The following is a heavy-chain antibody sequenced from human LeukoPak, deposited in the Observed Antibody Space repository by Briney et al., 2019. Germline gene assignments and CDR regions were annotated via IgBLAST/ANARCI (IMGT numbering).Heavy chain of an antibody. D-gene: IGHD6-13*01. J-gene: IGHJ4*02. CDR3: AKDPPSSSWYYFDY. V-gene: IGHV3-23*01. CDR2: ISGSGGST. Sequence: GGSLRLSCAASGFTFSSYAMSWVRQAPGKGLEWVSLISGSGGSTYYADSVKGRFTISRDNSKNTLYLQMSSLRAEDTAVYHCAKDPPSSSWYYFDYWGQGTLATVSS. CDR1: GFTFSSYA.